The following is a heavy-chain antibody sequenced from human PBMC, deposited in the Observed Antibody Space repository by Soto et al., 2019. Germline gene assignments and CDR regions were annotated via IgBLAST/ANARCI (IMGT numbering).Heavy chain of an antibody. V-gene: IGHV1-46*01. CDR2: INPDGGGT. J-gene: IGHJ6*02. CDR1: GYTFTSYY. Sequence: QVQLVQSGAEVKKPGASVKVSCKASGYTFTSYYMHWVRLAPGQGLEWMGIINPDGGGTSYAQQFLGRVIMTSDASTTTAYTEMTSLISEYAAVSYCAVGGNLLSMDVWCQGTRVSGSS. D-gene: IGHD4-4*01. CDR3: AVGGNLLSMDV.